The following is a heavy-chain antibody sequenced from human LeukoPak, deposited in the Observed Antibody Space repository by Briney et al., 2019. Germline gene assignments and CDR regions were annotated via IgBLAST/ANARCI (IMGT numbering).Heavy chain of an antibody. V-gene: IGHV1-2*02. J-gene: IGHJ3*02. D-gene: IGHD3-22*01. CDR2: INPNSGGT. CDR1: GYAFTGYS. Sequence: GASVKVSCKAPGYAFTGYSIHWVRQAPGQGLEWMGWINPNSGGTNFAQNFQGRVTMTRDTSISTAYMELSRLTSDDTAVYYCARDSRNYYDSRGGGDDAFDIWGQGTMVTVSS. CDR3: ARDSRNYYDSRGGGDDAFDI.